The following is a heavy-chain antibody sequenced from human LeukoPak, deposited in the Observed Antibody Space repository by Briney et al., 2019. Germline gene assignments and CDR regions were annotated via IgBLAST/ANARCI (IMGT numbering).Heavy chain of an antibody. Sequence: PSETLSLTCTVSGGSISSGGYYWSWIRQHPGKGLEWIGYIYYSGSTYYNLSLKSRVTISVDTSKNQFSLKLSSVTAADTAVYYCARDPRIAAAGLYGMDVWGQGTTVTVSS. CDR3: ARDPRIAAAGLYGMDV. V-gene: IGHV4-31*03. CDR1: GGSISSGGYY. D-gene: IGHD6-13*01. CDR2: IYYSGST. J-gene: IGHJ6*02.